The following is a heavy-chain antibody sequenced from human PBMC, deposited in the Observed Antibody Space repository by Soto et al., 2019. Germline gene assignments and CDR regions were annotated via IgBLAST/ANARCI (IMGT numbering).Heavy chain of an antibody. D-gene: IGHD4-17*01. J-gene: IGHJ4*02. V-gene: IGHV3-23*01. CDR2: ITGSGGST. CDR1: GFTLRSXX. CDR3: ARGNXXYGNFDY. Sequence: GSLRLSCAASGFTLRSXXXSWVRQAPGKGLEWVSSITGSGGSTYYADFVRGRFTISKEPAXNTLYLQINSLGAEDTAVYYCARGNXXYGNFDYWGQGTLVTVSS.